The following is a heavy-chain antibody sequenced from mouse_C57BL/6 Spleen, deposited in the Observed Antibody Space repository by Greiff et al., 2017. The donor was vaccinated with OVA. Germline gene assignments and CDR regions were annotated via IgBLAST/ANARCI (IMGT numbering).Heavy chain of an antibody. J-gene: IGHJ2*01. CDR1: GYTFTSYW. Sequence: QVQLQQPGAELVRPGSSVKLSCKASGYTFTSYWMDWVKQRPGQGLEWIGNIYPSDSETHYNQKFKDKATLTVDKSSSTAYMQLSSLTSEDAAVYCCSLANNPTKKDYWGKGTTLTVSS. CDR3: SLANNPTKKDY. CDR2: IYPSDSET. V-gene: IGHV1-61*01. D-gene: IGHD2-10*01.